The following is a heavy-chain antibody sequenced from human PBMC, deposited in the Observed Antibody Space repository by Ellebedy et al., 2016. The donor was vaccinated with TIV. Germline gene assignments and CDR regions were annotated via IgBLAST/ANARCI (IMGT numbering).Heavy chain of an antibody. V-gene: IGHV1-69*13. D-gene: IGHD3-10*01. CDR2: IIPIFGTA. CDR1: GDTYNSYA. Sequence: SVKVSXXASGDTYNSYAISWVRQAPGQGLEWMGGIIPIFGTAHYAQKFQGRVTITADEATSTAYMELSSLRSEDTAVYYCARSPLSFGDNGPYDWFDPWGQGTLVTVSS. CDR3: ARSPLSFGDNGPYDWFDP. J-gene: IGHJ5*02.